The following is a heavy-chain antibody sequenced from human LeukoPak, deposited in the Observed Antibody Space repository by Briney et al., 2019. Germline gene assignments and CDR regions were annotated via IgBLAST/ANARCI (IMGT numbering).Heavy chain of an antibody. J-gene: IGHJ4*02. Sequence: SVKVSCKASGGTFISYGASWVRQAPGQGLEWMGGIIPILGTTKYAQKFQGRVTITADESTSTAYMELSSLRSEDTAVYYCARGSRVATLDFDYWGQGTLVTVSS. CDR1: GGTFISYG. CDR2: IIPILGTT. D-gene: IGHD5-12*01. CDR3: ARGSRVATLDFDY. V-gene: IGHV1-69*13.